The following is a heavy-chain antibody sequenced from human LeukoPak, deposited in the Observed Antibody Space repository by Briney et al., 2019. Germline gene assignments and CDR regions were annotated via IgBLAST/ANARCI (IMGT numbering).Heavy chain of an antibody. Sequence: PGGSLRLSCAASGFTFSSYSMNWVRQAPGKGLEWVSSISSSSSYIYYADSVKGRFTISRDNAKNSLYLQMNSLRAEDTAVYYCARMGTIVPAASAFDIWGQGTMVTVSS. D-gene: IGHD2-2*01. CDR1: GFTFSSYS. V-gene: IGHV3-21*01. J-gene: IGHJ3*02. CDR2: ISSSSSYI. CDR3: ARMGTIVPAASAFDI.